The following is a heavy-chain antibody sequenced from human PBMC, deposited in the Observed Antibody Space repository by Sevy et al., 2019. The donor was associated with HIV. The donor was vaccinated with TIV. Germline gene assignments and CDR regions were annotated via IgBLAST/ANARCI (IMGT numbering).Heavy chain of an antibody. CDR3: ARDAFVLVTTGGKKDGYFQH. D-gene: IGHD4-17*01. V-gene: IGHV3-74*01. CDR1: GFTFSSNW. J-gene: IGHJ1*01. Sequence: GGSLRLSCAASGFTFSSNWMHWVRQAPGKGLVWVSRINSDGSSTNYAESVKGRFTISRDNAKNTLYLQMNSLRAEDTAVYYCARDAFVLVTTGGKKDGYFQHWGQGALVTVSS. CDR2: INSDGSST.